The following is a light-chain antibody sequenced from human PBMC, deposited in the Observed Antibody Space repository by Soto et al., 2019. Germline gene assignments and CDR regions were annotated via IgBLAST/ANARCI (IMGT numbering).Light chain of an antibody. CDR2: DAS. Sequence: GPRDHITCRASQNINNWLALYQQKPGKAPQLLIYDASSLVSGVPSRFSRSTSAPEFTLTINSLQPDYFANYCRHHCDSYPTGTFGEGTKVDIK. J-gene: IGKJ4*02. CDR3: HHCDSYPTGT. CDR1: QNINNW. V-gene: IGKV1-5*01.